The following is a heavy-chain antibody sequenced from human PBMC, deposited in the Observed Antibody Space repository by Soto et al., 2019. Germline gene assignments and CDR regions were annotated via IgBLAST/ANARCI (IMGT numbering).Heavy chain of an antibody. V-gene: IGHV3-21*01. CDR2: ISSSSSYI. CDR1: GFTFSSYS. CDR3: ASSPSYDFWSGYPTKIKYYFDY. Sequence: GVLRLSCAASGFTFSSYSMNWVRQAPGKGLEWVSSISSSSSYIYYADSVKGRFTISRDNAKNSLYLQMNSLRAEDTAVYYCASSPSYDFWSGYPTKIKYYFDYWGQGTLVTVSS. D-gene: IGHD3-3*01. J-gene: IGHJ4*02.